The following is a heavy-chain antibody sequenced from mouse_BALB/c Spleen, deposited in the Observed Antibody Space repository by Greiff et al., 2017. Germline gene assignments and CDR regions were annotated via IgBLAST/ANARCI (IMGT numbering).Heavy chain of an antibody. V-gene: IGHV5-9-4*01. CDR3: ATFYYDYDALFPY. Sequence: VQLKESGGGLVKPGGSLKLSCAASGFTFSSYAMSWVRQSPEKRLEWVAEISSGGSYTYYPDTVTGRFTISRDNAKNTLYLEMSSLRSEDTAMYYCATFYYDYDALFPYWGQGTLVTVSA. CDR2: ISSGGSYT. J-gene: IGHJ3*01. CDR1: GFTFSSYA. D-gene: IGHD2-4*01.